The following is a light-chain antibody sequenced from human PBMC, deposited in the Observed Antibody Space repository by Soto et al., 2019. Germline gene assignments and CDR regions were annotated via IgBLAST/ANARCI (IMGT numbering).Light chain of an antibody. V-gene: IGLV1-51*01. CDR1: SSNIEDNY. CDR2: DKD. Sequence: QSVLTQPPSVSAAPRQKVTISCSGSSSNIEDNYVSWYQQLPGTAPNLLIYDKDERPAGIPDRFSGSKYGTSATLDITGLQTGDEADYYCGAWDRSLSAYVFGTGTKLTVL. CDR3: GAWDRSLSAYV. J-gene: IGLJ1*01.